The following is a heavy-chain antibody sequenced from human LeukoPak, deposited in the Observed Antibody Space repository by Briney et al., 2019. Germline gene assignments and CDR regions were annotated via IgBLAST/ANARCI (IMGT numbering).Heavy chain of an antibody. V-gene: IGHV4-39*07. CDR1: GGSISSSNYY. D-gene: IGHD3-10*01. Sequence: SETLSLTCTVSGGSISSSNYYWGWIRQPPGKGLEWIGSIYYSGNTYYNPSLKSRLTISVDTSKNQFSLRLRSVTAADTAVYYCARDEGRLSGVNWFDPWGQGTLVTVSS. CDR3: ARDEGRLSGVNWFDP. J-gene: IGHJ5*02. CDR2: IYYSGNT.